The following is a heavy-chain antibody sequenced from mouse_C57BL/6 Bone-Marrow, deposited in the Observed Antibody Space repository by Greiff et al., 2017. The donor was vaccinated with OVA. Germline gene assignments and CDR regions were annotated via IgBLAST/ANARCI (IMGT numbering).Heavy chain of an antibody. D-gene: IGHD1-1*01. CDR2: IHPSDSDT. J-gene: IGHJ1*03. CDR3: AMEGLQRVV. V-gene: IGHV1-74*01. CDR1: GSTFTSYW. Sequence: QVQLQQPGAGLVKPGASVKVSCKASGSTFTSYWMHWVNQRPGQGLEWLGTIHPSDSDTNYHQKFKGQSTLSVDKSSSTVCMQISGRTAEDSGVDYCAMEGLQRVVWGTGTTVTVSS.